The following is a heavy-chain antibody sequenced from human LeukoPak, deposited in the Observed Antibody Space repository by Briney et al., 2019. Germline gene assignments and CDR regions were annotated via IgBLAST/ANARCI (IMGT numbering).Heavy chain of an antibody. CDR2: ISGSGGST. D-gene: IGHD2-8*02. V-gene: IGHV3-23*01. Sequence: GGSLRLSCAASGFTFSSYAMSWVRQAPGKGLEWVSAISGSGGSTYYADSVKGRFTISRDNSKNTLYLQMNSLRAEDTAVYYCAKKTAKVVYVHSSIYYFDYWGQGTLVTVSS. J-gene: IGHJ4*02. CDR3: AKKTAKVVYVHSSIYYFDY. CDR1: GFTFSSYA.